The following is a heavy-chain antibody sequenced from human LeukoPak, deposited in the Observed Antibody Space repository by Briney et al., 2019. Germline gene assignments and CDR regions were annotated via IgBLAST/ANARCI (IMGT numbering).Heavy chain of an antibody. V-gene: IGHV1-18*01. D-gene: IGHD6-13*01. CDR3: AREGIAAAAAEGEYYYGMDV. J-gene: IGHJ6*02. CDR1: GYTFTSYG. Sequence: ASVKVSCKASGYTFTSYGISWVRQAPGQGLEWMGWISAYNDNTNYAQKLQGRVTMTTDTSTSTAYMELRSLRSDDTAVYYCAREGIAAAAAEGEYYYGMDVWGQGTTVTVSS. CDR2: ISAYNDNT.